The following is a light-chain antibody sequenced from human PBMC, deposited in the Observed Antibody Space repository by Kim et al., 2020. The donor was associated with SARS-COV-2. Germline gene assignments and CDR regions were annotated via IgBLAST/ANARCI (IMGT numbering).Light chain of an antibody. Sequence: EIVLTQSPGTLSLSPGERATLSCRASQSINSTYLAWYQQKPGQAPRLLIYAASSRATGIPDRFSGSGSGTDFTLTIRRLEPEDVGVYYCQQDGGSPITFGQGTQLEIK. CDR2: AAS. CDR1: QSINSTY. CDR3: QQDGGSPIT. J-gene: IGKJ5*01. V-gene: IGKV3-20*01.